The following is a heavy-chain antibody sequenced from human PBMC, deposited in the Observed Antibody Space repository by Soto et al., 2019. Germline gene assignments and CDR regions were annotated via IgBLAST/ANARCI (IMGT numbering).Heavy chain of an antibody. V-gene: IGHV1-8*01. CDR1: GYTFTSYD. D-gene: IGHD4-17*01. CDR3: ARGRYGAAAADY. Sequence: QVQLEQSGAEVKKPGASVKVSCKASGYTFTSYDINWVRQATGQGLEWMAWMNPGSGNTGYAQQFQDRVTMTWNTSISTAYMELNSLRSEDTAAYYCARGRYGAAAADYWGQGTLVTVSS. J-gene: IGHJ4*02. CDR2: MNPGSGNT.